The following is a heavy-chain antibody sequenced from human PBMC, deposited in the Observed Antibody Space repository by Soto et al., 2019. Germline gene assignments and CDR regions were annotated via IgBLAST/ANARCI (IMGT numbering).Heavy chain of an antibody. CDR1: GLSFSSYA. J-gene: IGHJ5*02. CDR2: ISYDGSHK. V-gene: IGHV3-30*18. D-gene: IGHD1-26*01. Sequence: GRSLKLSCQTPGLSFSSYAMHWVRQAPGKGLQWVGVISYDGSHKFYGESVKGRFTISRDNSKNTLYLQMPSLTTEDTGIYYCAKVAAVGTGGPVGGLVPSGPGTLVSV. CDR3: AKVAAVGTGGPVGGLVP.